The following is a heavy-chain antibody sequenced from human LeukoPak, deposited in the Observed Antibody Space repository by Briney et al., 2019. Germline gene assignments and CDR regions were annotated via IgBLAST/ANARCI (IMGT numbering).Heavy chain of an antibody. V-gene: IGHV1-24*01. Sequence: ASVKVSCKVSGYTLTELSMHWVRQAPGKWLEWMGGFDPEDGETIYAQKFQGRVTMTEDTSTDTAYMELSSLRSEDTAVYYCATSSVGDGRPKIGELQFWGQGTLVTVSS. D-gene: IGHD3-10*01. J-gene: IGHJ4*02. CDR2: FDPEDGET. CDR1: GYTLTELS. CDR3: ATSSVGDGRPKIGELQF.